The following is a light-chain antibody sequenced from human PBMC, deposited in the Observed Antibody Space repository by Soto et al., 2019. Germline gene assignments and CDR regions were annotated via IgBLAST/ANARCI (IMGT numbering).Light chain of an antibody. CDR2: GAF. Sequence: DIPMTQSPSSLSASVGDRVTITCRASQTISRYANWYQQKPGKAPKLLISGAFDLQTGFPSRFSGSGSGTDFTLTINGLQPDDFATYYCQQSYNTPWTFGQGTKVEIK. V-gene: IGKV1-39*01. J-gene: IGKJ1*01. CDR1: QTISRY. CDR3: QQSYNTPWT.